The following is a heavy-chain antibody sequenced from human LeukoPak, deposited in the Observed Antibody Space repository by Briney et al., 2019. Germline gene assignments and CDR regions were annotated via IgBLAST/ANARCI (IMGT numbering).Heavy chain of an antibody. CDR1: GFTFSSYA. J-gene: IGHJ3*02. Sequence: PGRSLRLSCAASGFTFSSYAMHWVRQAPGKGLEWVAVISYDGSNKYYADSVKGRFTISRDNSKNTLYLQMNSLRAEDTAVYYCARDWYYYDSSGSPVGAFDTWGQGTMVTVSS. CDR2: ISYDGSNK. D-gene: IGHD3-22*01. CDR3: ARDWYYYDSSGSPVGAFDT. V-gene: IGHV3-30*04.